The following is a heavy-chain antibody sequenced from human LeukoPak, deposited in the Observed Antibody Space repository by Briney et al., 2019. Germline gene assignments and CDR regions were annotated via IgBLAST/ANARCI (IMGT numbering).Heavy chain of an antibody. D-gene: IGHD6-19*01. Sequence: GASVKVSCKASGYTFTGYYMHWVRQAPGQGLEWMGWINPNSGDTNYAQKLQGRVTMTRDTSISTAYMELSRLRSDDTAVYYCARDKSGSSGWYSYFDYWGQGTLVTVSS. CDR1: GYTFTGYY. V-gene: IGHV1-2*02. CDR3: ARDKSGSSGWYSYFDY. CDR2: INPNSGDT. J-gene: IGHJ4*02.